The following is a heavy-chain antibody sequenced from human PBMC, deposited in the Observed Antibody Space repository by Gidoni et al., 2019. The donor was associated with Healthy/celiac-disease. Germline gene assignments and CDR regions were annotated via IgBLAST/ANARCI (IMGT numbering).Heavy chain of an antibody. CDR2: IWYDGSNK. CDR1: GFTFSSYG. CDR3: AREGGLVRGDY. Sequence: QVQLVESGGGVVQPGRSLRLSCAASGFTFSSYGMHWVSQAPGQGLEWVAVIWYDGSNKYYADSVKGRFTISRDNSKNTLYLQMNSLRAEDTAVYYCAREGGLVRGDYWGQGTLVTVSS. V-gene: IGHV3-33*01. J-gene: IGHJ4*02. D-gene: IGHD3-10*01.